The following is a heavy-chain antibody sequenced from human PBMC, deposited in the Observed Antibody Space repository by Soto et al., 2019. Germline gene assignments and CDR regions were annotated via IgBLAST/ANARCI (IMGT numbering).Heavy chain of an antibody. V-gene: IGHV3-74*01. J-gene: IGHJ4*02. CDR1: GFTFSNSW. Sequence: EVQLVESGGGLVQPGGSLRLSCAASGFTFSNSWMHWVRQAPGKVPVWVSRINSDGTITNYADSVKGRFTISRDNAKNTLYLQMNSLRAEDTAVYYCTNWNYVDYWCQGTLVTVPS. CDR2: INSDGTIT. CDR3: TNWNYVDY. D-gene: IGHD1-1*01.